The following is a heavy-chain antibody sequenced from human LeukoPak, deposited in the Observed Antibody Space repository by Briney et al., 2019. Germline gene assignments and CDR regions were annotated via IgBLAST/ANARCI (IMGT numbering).Heavy chain of an antibody. V-gene: IGHV4-39*01. J-gene: IGHJ5*02. Sequence: PSETLSLTCTVSGGSISSSSYYWGWIRQPPGKGLEWIGSIYYSGSTYYNPSLKSRVTISVDTSKNQFSLKLSSVTAADTAVYYCATLPSYDCSGGSCLVDNWFDPWGQGTLVTVSS. D-gene: IGHD2-15*01. CDR1: GGSISSSSYY. CDR3: ATLPSYDCSGGSCLVDNWFDP. CDR2: IYYSGST.